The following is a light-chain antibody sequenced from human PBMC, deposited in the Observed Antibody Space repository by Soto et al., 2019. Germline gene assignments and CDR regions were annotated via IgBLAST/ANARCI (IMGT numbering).Light chain of an antibody. J-gene: IGLJ1*01. CDR3: QSYDSSLSEGV. CDR1: SSNIGAGYD. CDR2: GNS. V-gene: IGLV1-40*01. Sequence: QAVVTQPPSVSGAPGQRVTISCTGSSSNIGAGYDVHWYQQLPGTAPKLLIYGNSNRPSGVPDRFSGSKSGTSASLAITGLQAEDEADYYCQSYDSSLSEGVFGNGTKLTVL.